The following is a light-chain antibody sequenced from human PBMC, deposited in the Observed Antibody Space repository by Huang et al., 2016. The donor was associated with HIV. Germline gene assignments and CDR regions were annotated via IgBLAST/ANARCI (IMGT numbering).Light chain of an antibody. Sequence: DIQMTQSPSSLSASVGDRVTITCRASQSLSEDVHWDQQKPGKAHKLLIYVASNLQSGFPSRFSGSGSGKDFTLTIRSLQPEDFATYYCQQTYGTPTTFGQGTKLDIK. V-gene: IGKV1-39*01. J-gene: IGKJ2*01. CDR1: QSLSED. CDR2: VAS. CDR3: QQTYGTPTT.